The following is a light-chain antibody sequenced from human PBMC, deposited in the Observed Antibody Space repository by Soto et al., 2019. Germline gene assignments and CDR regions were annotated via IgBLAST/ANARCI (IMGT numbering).Light chain of an antibody. Sequence: EIVLTQSAVPLSVSPGERVTLSVMASQRLSSNLAWYQQRPGQAPRLLIYGASIRATDIPARFIGSGSGTDFTLTISSLQSEDFAVYYCQQYNNWPWTFGQGTKVDI. CDR3: QQYNNWPWT. CDR2: GAS. J-gene: IGKJ1*01. CDR1: QRLSSN. V-gene: IGKV3-15*01.